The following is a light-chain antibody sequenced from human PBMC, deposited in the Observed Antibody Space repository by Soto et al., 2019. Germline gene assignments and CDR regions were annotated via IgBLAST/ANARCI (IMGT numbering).Light chain of an antibody. CDR2: YDS. Sequence: SYELTQPPSVSVAPGETARITCGGNNIGSKTVHWYQQKPGQAPVLVIYYDSRRSSGIPERFSGSNSANTATLTISRVEDGDEADYYCQVWDSSSDRSYVFGTGTKLTV. CDR3: QVWDSSSDRSYV. V-gene: IGLV3-21*04. CDR1: NIGSKT. J-gene: IGLJ1*01.